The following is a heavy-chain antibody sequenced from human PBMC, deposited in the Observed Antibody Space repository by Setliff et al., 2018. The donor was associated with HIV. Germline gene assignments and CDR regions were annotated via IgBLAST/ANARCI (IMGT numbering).Heavy chain of an antibody. CDR2: THASGTT. J-gene: IGHJ3*02. CDR1: GGSISGDF. CDR3: ARVALLRYPEAFDI. D-gene: IGHD3-9*01. V-gene: IGHV4-4*07. Sequence: SETLSLTCTVSGGSISGDFWTWIRQPAGEGLEWIGRTHASGTTQCEPSLKNRCSMSIDTSKNQFSLKLSSVTAADTAMYYCARVALLRYPEAFDIWGQGTMVTVSS.